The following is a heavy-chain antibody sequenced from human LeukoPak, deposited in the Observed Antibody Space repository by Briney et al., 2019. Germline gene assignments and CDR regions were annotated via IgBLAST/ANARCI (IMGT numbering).Heavy chain of an antibody. V-gene: IGHV3-7*01. Sequence: GGSLRLSCAASGFTFSSYWMHWVRQAPGKGLEWVANIKEYGSEKYYVDSVKGRFTASRDDAKNSLYLQMTSLRAEDTAVYYCARHLVEGYTRKWFDLWGQGTLVTVSS. D-gene: IGHD5-12*01. CDR2: IKEYGSEK. CDR3: ARHLVEGYTRKWFDL. J-gene: IGHJ5*02. CDR1: GFTFSSYW.